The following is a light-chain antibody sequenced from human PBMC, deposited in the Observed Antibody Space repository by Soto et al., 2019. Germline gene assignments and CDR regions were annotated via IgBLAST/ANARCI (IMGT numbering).Light chain of an antibody. J-gene: IGKJ1*01. CDR2: RAS. CDR3: QQYNDWPPRWT. V-gene: IGKV3-15*01. Sequence: EIVMTQSPATLSLSPGERATLSCRASQSVTVNLAWYQQKPGQAPRLLIYRASTRATGIPARCSGGGSGTESTLTISSLQPEDVAVYICQQYNDWPPRWTFGRGTKVEIK. CDR1: QSVTVN.